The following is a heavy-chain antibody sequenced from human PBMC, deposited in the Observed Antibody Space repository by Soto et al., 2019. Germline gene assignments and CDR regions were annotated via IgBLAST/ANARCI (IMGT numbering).Heavy chain of an antibody. CDR1: GCTVISNY. J-gene: IGHJ6*02. CDR3: AKGVVRGDWVGMDV. D-gene: IGHD3-10*01. CDR2: IYSGGST. V-gene: IGHV3-53*01. Sequence: GVSMRLSCAASGCTVISNYMSWVRQAPGKGLEWVSVIYSGGSTYYADSVKGRFTISRDNSKNTLYLQMNSLRAEDTAVYYCAKGVVRGDWVGMDVWGQGTTVTVSS.